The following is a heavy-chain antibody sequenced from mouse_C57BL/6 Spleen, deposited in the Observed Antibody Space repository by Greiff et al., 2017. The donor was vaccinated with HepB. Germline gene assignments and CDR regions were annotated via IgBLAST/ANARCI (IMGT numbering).Heavy chain of an antibody. CDR2: ISDGGSYT. Sequence: EVMLVESGGGLVKPGGSLKLSCAASGFTFSSYAMSWVRQTPEKRLEWVATISDGGSYTYYPDNVKGRFTISRDNAKNNLYLQMSHLKSEDTAMYYCAVAYYSNYLCYWGQGTTLTVSS. CDR3: AVAYYSNYLCY. D-gene: IGHD2-5*01. CDR1: GFTFSSYA. J-gene: IGHJ2*01. V-gene: IGHV5-4*03.